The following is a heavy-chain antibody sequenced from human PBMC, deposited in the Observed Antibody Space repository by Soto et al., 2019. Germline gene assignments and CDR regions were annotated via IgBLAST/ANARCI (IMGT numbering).Heavy chain of an antibody. CDR1: GGSISSSSYY. CDR2: IYYSGST. J-gene: IGHJ3*02. V-gene: IGHV4-39*01. Sequence: ETLSLTCTVSGGSISSSSYYWGWIRQPPGKGLEWIGSIYYSGSTYYNPSLKSRVTISVDTSKNQFSLKLSSVTAADTAVYYCARVKLERLGGAFDIWGQGTMVTVSS. CDR3: ARVKLERLGGAFDI. D-gene: IGHD1-1*01.